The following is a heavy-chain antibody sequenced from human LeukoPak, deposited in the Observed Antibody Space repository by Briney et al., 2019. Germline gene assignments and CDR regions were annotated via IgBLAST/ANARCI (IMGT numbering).Heavy chain of an antibody. CDR1: GYTFTGYY. V-gene: IGHV1-2*02. D-gene: IGHD6-13*01. Sequence: ASVKVSCKASGYTFTGYYMHWVRQAPGQGLKWMGWINPNSGGTNYAQKFQGRVTMTRDTSISTAYMELSRLRSDDTAVYYCARDLKVGRPAAAVNWGQGTLVTVSS. CDR2: INPNSGGT. CDR3: ARDLKVGRPAAAVN. J-gene: IGHJ4*02.